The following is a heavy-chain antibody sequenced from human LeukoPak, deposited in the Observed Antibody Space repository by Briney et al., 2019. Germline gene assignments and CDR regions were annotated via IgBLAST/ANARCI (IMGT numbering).Heavy chain of an antibody. Sequence: ASVKVSCKASGGTFSSYAISWVRQAPGQGLEWMGGIIPIFGTANYAQKFQGRVTITADESTSTAYVELSSLRSEDTAVYYCARGRVAVAGTGYYYYGMDVWGKGTTVTVSS. CDR3: ARGRVAVAGTGYYYYGMDV. CDR2: IIPIFGTA. J-gene: IGHJ6*04. V-gene: IGHV1-69*13. CDR1: GGTFSSYA. D-gene: IGHD6-19*01.